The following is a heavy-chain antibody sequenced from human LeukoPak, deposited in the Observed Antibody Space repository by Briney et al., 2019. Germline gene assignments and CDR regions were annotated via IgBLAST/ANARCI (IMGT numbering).Heavy chain of an antibody. V-gene: IGHV3-43*01. Sequence: AGGSLRLSCAASGFTFDDYTMHWVRQAAGKGLEWVSLISWDDDSTYYADSVKGRFTISRDNSKNSLYLQMNSLRTEDTALYYCAKGDSSSWYNFDYWGQGTLVTVSS. D-gene: IGHD6-13*01. CDR3: AKGDSSSWYNFDY. J-gene: IGHJ4*02. CDR1: GFTFDDYT. CDR2: ISWDDDST.